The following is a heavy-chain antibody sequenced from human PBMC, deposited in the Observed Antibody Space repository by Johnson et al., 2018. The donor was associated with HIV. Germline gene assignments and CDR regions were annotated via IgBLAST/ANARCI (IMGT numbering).Heavy chain of an antibody. CDR1: GFTFSDYY. J-gene: IGHJ3*02. CDR3: ARKRRYCSIGVCSDTFDI. D-gene: IGHD2-8*01. Sequence: QVQLVESGGGLVKPGGSLRLSCAASGFTFSDYYMSWIRQAPGKGLEWVAFIRYDGSNKYYADSVKGRFTISRDNSKNTLYLQMNSLRVEDTALYCCARKRRYCSIGVCSDTFDIWGQGTMVTVSS. V-gene: IGHV3-30*02. CDR2: IRYDGSNK.